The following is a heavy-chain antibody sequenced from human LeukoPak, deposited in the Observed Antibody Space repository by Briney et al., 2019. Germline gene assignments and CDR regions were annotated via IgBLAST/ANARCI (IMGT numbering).Heavy chain of an antibody. CDR3: ARDRGRISEYYGSGRSLQYYMDV. Sequence: ASVKVSCKTSGYTFTDYYMHWVRQAPGQGLEWMGWISPNSGGTNYAQKFQGRVTMTRDTSIRTAYMEMSRLISDDTAVYYCARDRGRISEYYGSGRSLQYYMDVWVKGTTVTVSS. CDR1: GYTFTDYY. V-gene: IGHV1-2*02. J-gene: IGHJ6*03. D-gene: IGHD3-10*01. CDR2: ISPNSGGT.